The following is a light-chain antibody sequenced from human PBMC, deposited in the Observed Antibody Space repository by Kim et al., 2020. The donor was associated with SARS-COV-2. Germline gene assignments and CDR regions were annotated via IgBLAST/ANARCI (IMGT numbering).Light chain of an antibody. V-gene: IGKV3-11*01. J-gene: IGKJ2*01. CDR1: QSVSRY. CDR3: QQRSTWYA. Sequence: SLSPREHAPLYGRASQSVSRYLASYQQNPGQAPRLLISDASNRATGIPARFSGSGYGTDFTLTISSLGPEDFAVYYCQQRSTWYAFGQGTKLEI. CDR2: DAS.